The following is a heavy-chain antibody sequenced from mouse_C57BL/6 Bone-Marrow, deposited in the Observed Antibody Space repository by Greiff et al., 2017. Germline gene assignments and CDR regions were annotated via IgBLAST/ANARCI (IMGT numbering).Heavy chain of an antibody. CDR3: ARLGGWYFDV. CDR2: IYPGSGST. J-gene: IGHJ1*03. V-gene: IGHV1-55*01. CDR1: GYTFTSYW. Sequence: QVQLQQSGAELVKPGASVKVSCKASGYTFTSYWITWVKQRPGQGLEWIGDIYPGSGSTNYNEKFKSKATLTVDTSSSTAYMQLSSLTSEDSAVYYCARLGGWYFDVWGTGTTVTVSS.